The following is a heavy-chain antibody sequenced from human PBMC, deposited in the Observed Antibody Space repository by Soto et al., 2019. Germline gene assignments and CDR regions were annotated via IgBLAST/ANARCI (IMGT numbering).Heavy chain of an antibody. D-gene: IGHD1-1*01. CDR3: ARVRQGCSANNCYFDP. J-gene: IGHJ5*01. CDR2: VHISGHS. CDR1: GGSVGAPDW. V-gene: IGHV4-4*02. Sequence: TSETLSLTCTLSGGSVGAPDWWNWVRQSPDKGLEWIAEVHISGHSNYNPSLRSRVSVSIDSSKNQFYLNLNSVTAADTAIYYCARVRQGCSANNCYFDPWGQGTQVTVSS.